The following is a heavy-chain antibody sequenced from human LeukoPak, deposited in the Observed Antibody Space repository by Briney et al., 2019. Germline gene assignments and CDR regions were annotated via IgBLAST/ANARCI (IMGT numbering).Heavy chain of an antibody. D-gene: IGHD3-16*02. CDR2: INPNSGGT. V-gene: IGHV1-2*02. Sequence: ASVKVSCKASGYTFTGYYMHWVRQAPGQGLEWMGWINPNSGGTNYAQKFQGRVTMTEDTSTDTAHMELSSLRSEDTAVYYCATVRGMITFGGVIPYYFDCWGQGTLVTVSS. CDR3: ATVRGMITFGGVIPYYFDC. CDR1: GYTFTGYY. J-gene: IGHJ4*02.